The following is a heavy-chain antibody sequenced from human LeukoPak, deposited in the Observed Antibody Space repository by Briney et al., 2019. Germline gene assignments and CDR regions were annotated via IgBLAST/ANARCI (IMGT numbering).Heavy chain of an antibody. Sequence: GGSLRLSCAASGFTFSTYAMSWVRQAPGKGLEWVSGISDSAGSTSYAHSVKGRFTISRDNPKNTLYLQMNSLTAEDTAIYYCAKDRKNSYEPPRFDRWGQGTLVTVYS. D-gene: IGHD3-22*01. CDR2: ISDSAGST. CDR3: AKDRKNSYEPPRFDR. J-gene: IGHJ5*02. CDR1: GFTFSTYA. V-gene: IGHV3-23*01.